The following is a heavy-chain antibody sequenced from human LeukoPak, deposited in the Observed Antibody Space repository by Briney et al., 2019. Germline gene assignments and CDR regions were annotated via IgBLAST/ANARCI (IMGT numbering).Heavy chain of an antibody. CDR2: IRSKAYGGTT. Sequence: GGSLRLSCTASGFTCGNYAMSWVRQAPGKGLEWGGFIRSKAYGGTTEYAASVKGRFTISRDDSKSIAYLQMNSLKTEDTAVYYCTRDRRNYYDSSGYSYWGQGTLVTVSS. V-gene: IGHV3-49*04. CDR1: GFTCGNYA. CDR3: TRDRRNYYDSSGYSY. J-gene: IGHJ4*02. D-gene: IGHD3-22*01.